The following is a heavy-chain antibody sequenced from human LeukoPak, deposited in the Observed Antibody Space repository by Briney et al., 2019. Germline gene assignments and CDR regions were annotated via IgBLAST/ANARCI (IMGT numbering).Heavy chain of an antibody. J-gene: IGHJ2*01. D-gene: IGHD4-23*01. CDR2: ISHSGST. V-gene: IGHV4-4*02. Sequence: PSGTLSLTCAVSGGSISISNSNWWRWVRQPPGKGLEWIGEISHSGSTNYNPSLKSRVTISVDKSKNQFSLKLSSVTAADTAVYYCARDLHGGNSFTSDWYFDLWGRGTLVTVSS. CDR3: ARDLHGGNSFTSDWYFDL. CDR1: GGSISISNSNW.